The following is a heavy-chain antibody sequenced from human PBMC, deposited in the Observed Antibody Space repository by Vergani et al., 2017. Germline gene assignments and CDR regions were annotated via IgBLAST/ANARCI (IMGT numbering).Heavy chain of an antibody. V-gene: IGHV1-69*08. CDR2: IIPILGIA. CDR1: GGTFSSYT. CDR3: ARDRDGYSDY. Sequence: QVQLVQSGAEVKKPGSSVKVSCKASGGTFSSYTISWVRQAPGQGLEWMGRIIPILGIANYAQKFQGRVPITADKSTSTAYMELSSLRSEDTAVYYCARDRDGYSDYWGQGTLVTVSS. D-gene: IGHD3-10*01. J-gene: IGHJ4*02.